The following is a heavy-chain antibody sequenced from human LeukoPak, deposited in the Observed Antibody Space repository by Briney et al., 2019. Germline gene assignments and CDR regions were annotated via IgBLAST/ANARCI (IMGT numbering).Heavy chain of an antibody. D-gene: IGHD5-24*01. CDR1: IRSISSSTW. Sequence: SETLSLTCAVSIRSISSSTWWSWVRHPPGKGLEWIGEINHSVSTHYTPSLKSRVTISDDTSDNKFSLKMISVTAADAAVYYCALGYNDIWEVWGRGTLVTVSS. V-gene: IGHV4-4*02. CDR3: ALGYNDIWEV. CDR2: INHSVST. J-gene: IGHJ4*02.